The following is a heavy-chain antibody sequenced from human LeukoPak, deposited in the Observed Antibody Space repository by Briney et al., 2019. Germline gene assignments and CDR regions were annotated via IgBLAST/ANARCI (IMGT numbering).Heavy chain of an antibody. V-gene: IGHV1-8*01. D-gene: IGHD3-10*01. Sequence: ASVKVSCKASGYTFTSYDINWVRQATGQGLEWMGWMNPNSGNTGYAQKFQGRVTMTRNTSISTAYMELSSLRSEDTAVYYCARGSAVRGVHDYWGQGTLVTVS. CDR3: ARGSAVRGVHDY. CDR1: GYTFTSYD. J-gene: IGHJ4*02. CDR2: MNPNSGNT.